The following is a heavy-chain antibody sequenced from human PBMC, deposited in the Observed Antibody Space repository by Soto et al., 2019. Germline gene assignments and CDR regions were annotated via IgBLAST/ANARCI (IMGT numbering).Heavy chain of an antibody. CDR1: GFSLTTCGGD. D-gene: IGHD6-13*01. J-gene: IGHJ5*02. CDR3: AYFLTMAAAGEGINWFDP. V-gene: IGHV2-5*02. Sequence: TQTLRMTCTVSGFSLTTCGGDVGWIRQPPGKALEWLALIYWDDDKRYSPSLKSRLTITKDTSKNQVVLTMTNMDPVDTATYYCAYFLTMAAAGEGINWFDPWGQ. CDR2: IYWDDDK.